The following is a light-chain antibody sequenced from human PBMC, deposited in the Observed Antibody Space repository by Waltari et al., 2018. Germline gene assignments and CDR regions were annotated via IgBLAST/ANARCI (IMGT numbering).Light chain of an antibody. CDR2: RNN. J-gene: IGLJ1*01. Sequence: LTQPPSASGTPGQPVVVSCPGGTSNIGRNYVCWYQQFPETAPKLLIYRNNVRPSGVPDRFSGSKSGTSATLAISGLRSDDEADYYCATWDDSLDIYVFGSATRVTVL. V-gene: IGLV1-47*01. CDR3: ATWDDSLDIYV. CDR1: TSNIGRNY.